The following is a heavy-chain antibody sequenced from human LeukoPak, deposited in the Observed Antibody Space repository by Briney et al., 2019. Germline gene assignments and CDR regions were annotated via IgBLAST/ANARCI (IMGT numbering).Heavy chain of an antibody. D-gene: IGHD1-14*01. Sequence: AGXXLRLSCAASGFIFSGHPMHWVRQAPGKGLECVSAISPDGTKTYYTNSVKGRFTISRDNSKNTLYLQMGSLRDEDMAMYYCAREEPAGSTDYWGQGTLVTVSS. V-gene: IGHV3-64*01. J-gene: IGHJ4*02. CDR3: AREEPAGSTDY. CDR2: ISPDGTKT. CDR1: GFIFSGHP.